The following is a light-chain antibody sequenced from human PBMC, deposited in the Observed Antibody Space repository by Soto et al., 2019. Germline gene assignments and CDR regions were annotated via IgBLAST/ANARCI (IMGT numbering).Light chain of an antibody. V-gene: IGLV2-14*01. Sequence: QSVLTQPASVSGSPGQSITISCTGTSSDIGGYNPVSWYQQHPRKAPKLMIYEVTNRPSGISNRFSGSKSGNTASLTISGLQAEDEADYYCSSYTRGNTYVFGTGTKVTVL. J-gene: IGLJ1*01. CDR3: SSYTRGNTYV. CDR1: SSDIGGYNP. CDR2: EVT.